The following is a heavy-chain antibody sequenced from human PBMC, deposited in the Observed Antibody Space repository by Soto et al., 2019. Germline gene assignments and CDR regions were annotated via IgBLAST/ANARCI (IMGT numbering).Heavy chain of an antibody. V-gene: IGHV3-15*07. CDR2: IRSKTDGGTT. J-gene: IGHJ4*02. CDR1: GFSVNNAW. D-gene: IGHD2-15*01. CDR3: ARATYCTGGNCLLDY. Sequence: PGGSLRLSCVASGFSVNNAWMNWVRQAPGKGLEWVGRIRSKTDGGTTDYAAPVKGTFTISRDDSKNTLFLEMNSLRTEDTAVYYCARATYCTGGNCLLDYWGQGNLVTVSS.